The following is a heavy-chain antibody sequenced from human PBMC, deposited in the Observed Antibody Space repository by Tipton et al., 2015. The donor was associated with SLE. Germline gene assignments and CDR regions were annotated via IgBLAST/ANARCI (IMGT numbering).Heavy chain of an antibody. V-gene: IGHV3-11*04. Sequence: GSLRLSCAASGFTFSDYFMTWIRQAPGKGLEWVSYISGSGNTIYYADSVKGRFTISRDNAKKSSYLQMNSLRADDTAVYYCARQGPGYSTSRRLRAFDIWGQGTMVTVSS. CDR3: ARQGPGYSTSRRLRAFDI. CDR1: GFTFSDYF. CDR2: ISGSGNTI. J-gene: IGHJ3*02. D-gene: IGHD6-13*01.